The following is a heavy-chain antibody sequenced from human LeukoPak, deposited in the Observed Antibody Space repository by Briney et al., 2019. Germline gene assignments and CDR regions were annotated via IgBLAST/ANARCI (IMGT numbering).Heavy chain of an antibody. J-gene: IGHJ3*02. CDR2: ISAYNGNT. D-gene: IGHD6-19*01. V-gene: IGHV1-18*04. CDR1: GYTFTSYG. Sequence: GASVKVSCKASGYTFTSYGISWVRQAPGQGLEWMGWISAYNGNTNYAQKLQGRVTMTTDTSTSTAYMELRSLRSDDTAVYYCARDESQWLVPDAFDIWGQGTMVTVSS. CDR3: ARDESQWLVPDAFDI.